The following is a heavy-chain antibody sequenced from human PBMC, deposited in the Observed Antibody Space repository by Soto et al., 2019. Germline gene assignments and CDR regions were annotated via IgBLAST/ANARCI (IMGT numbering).Heavy chain of an antibody. D-gene: IGHD2-21*01. Sequence: VHLVQSGAEVKKPGSSVGVTCKTSGYTFSNYAITWVRQAPGQGLEWMEWINTGSGYTKYAHDRVTMTKDASTSTAYLEVMSLRTDDTAIYYCVRDRVYSGGSDADYCGQGTLVTVSS. CDR2: INTGSGYT. CDR1: GYTFSNYA. J-gene: IGHJ4*02. CDR3: VRDRVYSGGSDADY. V-gene: IGHV1-18*01.